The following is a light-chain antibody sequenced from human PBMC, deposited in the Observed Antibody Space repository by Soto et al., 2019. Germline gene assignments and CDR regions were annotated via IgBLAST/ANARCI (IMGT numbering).Light chain of an antibody. J-gene: IGLJ3*02. V-gene: IGLV1-36*01. CDR1: SSNIGNNA. CDR2: YDD. Sequence: QSVLTQPPSVSEAPRQSVTISCSGGSSNIGNNAVNWYQQFPGKAPTLLIYYDDLLPSGVSDRFSGSRSGTSASLAISGLQSEDEAYYYCATWDDSLNGVVFGGGTKLTVL. CDR3: ATWDDSLNGVV.